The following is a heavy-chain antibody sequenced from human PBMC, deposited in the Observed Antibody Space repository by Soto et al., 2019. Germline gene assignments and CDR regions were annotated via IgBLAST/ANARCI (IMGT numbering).Heavy chain of an antibody. CDR2: INQDGSEK. V-gene: IGHV3-7*01. Sequence: PGGSLRLSCAASGFIFSSYWMSWVRQAPGKGLEWVANINQDGSEKYYVDSMKGRFTISRDNAKNSLYLQMNSLRAEDTAVYYCARVGYYYYYYYMDVWGKGTTVTVSS. D-gene: IGHD1-26*01. CDR1: GFIFSSYW. J-gene: IGHJ6*03. CDR3: ARVGYYYYYYYMDV.